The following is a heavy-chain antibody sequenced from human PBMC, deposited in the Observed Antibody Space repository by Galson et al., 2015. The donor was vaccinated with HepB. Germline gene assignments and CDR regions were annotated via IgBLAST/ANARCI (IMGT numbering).Heavy chain of an antibody. CDR3: TSAVVPAAVPYYYYGMDV. J-gene: IGHJ6*02. V-gene: IGHV3-73*01. CDR2: IRSKANSYAT. D-gene: IGHD2-2*02. Sequence: LRLSCAASGFTFSGSAMHWVRQASGKGLEWVGRIRSKANSYATAYAASVKGRFTISRDDSKNTAYLQMNSLKTEDTAVYYCTSAVVPAAVPYYYYGMDVWGQGTTVTVSS. CDR1: GFTFSGSA.